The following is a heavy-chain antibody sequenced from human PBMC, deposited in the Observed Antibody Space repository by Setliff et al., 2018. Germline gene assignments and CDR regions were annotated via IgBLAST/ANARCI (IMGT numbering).Heavy chain of an antibody. V-gene: IGHV4-31*03. J-gene: IGHJ2*01. CDR1: GASISSDGYY. CDR2: IYYNGNT. CDR3: TRSRTIAVKGGVFAV. Sequence: TLSLTCIVSGASISSDGYYWSWIRQHPGKGLEWIGYIYYNGNTYYNPSLKSRVTISLDTSKNQSSLELSSVTAADTAVYYCTRSRTIAVKGGVFAVWGRGTLVTVSS. D-gene: IGHD6-19*01.